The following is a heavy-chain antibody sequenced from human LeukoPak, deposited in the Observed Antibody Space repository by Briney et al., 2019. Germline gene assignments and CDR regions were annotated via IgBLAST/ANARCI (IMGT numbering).Heavy chain of an antibody. CDR1: GFSFSSYG. J-gene: IGHJ4*02. D-gene: IGHD6-13*01. CDR3: ARDRSGPIVAAALYFDY. V-gene: IGHV3-30*02. CDR2: IRSDGSNK. Sequence: PGGSLRLSCAGSGFSFSSYGMHWVRQAPGKGLEWMAFIRSDGSNKYYADSVKGRFTISRDNSKNTLYLQMNSLIAEDTAVYYCARDRSGPIVAAALYFDYWGQGTLVTVSS.